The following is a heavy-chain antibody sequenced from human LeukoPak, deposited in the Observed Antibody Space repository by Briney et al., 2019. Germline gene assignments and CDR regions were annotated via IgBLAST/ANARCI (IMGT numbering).Heavy chain of an antibody. V-gene: IGHV1-2*06. J-gene: IGHJ3*02. CDR2: INPNSGGT. D-gene: IGHD3-16*02. Sequence: GASVKVSCKDSGYTFTGYYMHWVRQAAGQGLDGMGRINPNSGGTNYAQKFQGRVTMTRDTSISTAYMELSRLRSDDTAVYYCARDRDYVWGSYRLDAFDIWGQGTMVTVSS. CDR1: GYTFTGYY. CDR3: ARDRDYVWGSYRLDAFDI.